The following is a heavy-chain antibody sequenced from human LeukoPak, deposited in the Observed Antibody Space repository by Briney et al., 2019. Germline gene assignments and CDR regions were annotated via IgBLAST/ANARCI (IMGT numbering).Heavy chain of an antibody. Sequence: PGGSLRLSCAASGFTVSSNYMNWVRQAPGKGLEWVAVISYDGSNKYYADSVKGRFTISRDNSKNTLYLQMNSLRAEDTAVYYCARESMLGSGYYYEYFDYWGQGTLVTVSS. CDR3: ARESMLGSGYYYEYFDY. J-gene: IGHJ4*02. D-gene: IGHD3-22*01. CDR2: ISYDGSNK. CDR1: GFTVSSNY. V-gene: IGHV3-30*03.